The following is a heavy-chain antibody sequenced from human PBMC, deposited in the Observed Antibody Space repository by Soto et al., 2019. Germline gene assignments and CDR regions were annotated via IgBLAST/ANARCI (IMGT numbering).Heavy chain of an antibody. CDR3: ARRGTAMVMNYYYGMDV. CDR2: INHSGST. Sequence: AETLSLTCAVYGGSCSGYYWSWIRQPPGKGLEWIGEINHSGSTNYNPSLKSRVTISVDTSKNQFSLKLSSVTAADTAVYYCARRGTAMVMNYYYGMDVWGQGTTVTVSS. CDR1: GGSCSGYY. V-gene: IGHV4-34*01. J-gene: IGHJ6*02. D-gene: IGHD5-18*01.